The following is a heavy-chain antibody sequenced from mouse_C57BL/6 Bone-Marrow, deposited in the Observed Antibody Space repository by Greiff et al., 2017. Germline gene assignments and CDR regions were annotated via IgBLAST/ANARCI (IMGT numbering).Heavy chain of an antibody. CDR3: ARRGGITTVVEWYFDV. D-gene: IGHD1-1*01. Sequence: VQLQQSGAELVRPGASVKLSCKASGYTFTDYYINWVKQRPGQGLEWIARIYPGSGNTYYNEKFKGKATLTAEKSSSTAYMQLSSLTSEDSAVYFCARRGGITTVVEWYFDVWGTGTTVTVSS. CDR1: GYTFTDYY. J-gene: IGHJ1*03. V-gene: IGHV1-76*01. CDR2: IYPGSGNT.